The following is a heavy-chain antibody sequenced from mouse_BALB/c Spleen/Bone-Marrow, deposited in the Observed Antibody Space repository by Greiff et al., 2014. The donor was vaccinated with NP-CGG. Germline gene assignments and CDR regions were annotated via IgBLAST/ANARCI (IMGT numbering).Heavy chain of an antibody. CDR3: ARDWAYGNWYFDV. V-gene: IGHV2-9*02. D-gene: IGHD2-1*01. Sequence: QVQLKESGPGLVAPSQSLSITCTVSGFSLKNYGVHWVRQPPGKGLEWLGVIGTGGGTNYNSALMSRLSISIDNSESQVFLKMNSLQTDDTAMYYCARDWAYGNWYFDVWGAGTPVTVSS. CDR2: IGTGGGT. J-gene: IGHJ1*01. CDR1: GFSLKNYG.